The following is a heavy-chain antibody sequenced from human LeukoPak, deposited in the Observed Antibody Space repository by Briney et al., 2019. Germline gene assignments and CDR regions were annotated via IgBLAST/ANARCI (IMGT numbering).Heavy chain of an antibody. CDR3: ARMYYDIWTGYSDY. CDR2: IKQDGSEK. Sequence: GGSLRLSCAASGFTFSSYWMSWVRQAPGKGLEWVANIKQDGSEKYYVDSVKGRFSISRDNAKNSLYLQMNSLRAEDTAVYYCARMYYDIWTGYSDYWGQGTLVTVSS. CDR1: GFTFSSYW. V-gene: IGHV3-7*01. D-gene: IGHD3-9*01. J-gene: IGHJ4*02.